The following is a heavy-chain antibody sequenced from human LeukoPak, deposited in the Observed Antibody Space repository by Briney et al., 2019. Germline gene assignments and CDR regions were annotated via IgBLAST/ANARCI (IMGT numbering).Heavy chain of an antibody. CDR2: TSYDGSNK. V-gene: IGHV3-30-3*01. CDR1: GFTFSSYA. CDR3: ARDSYGDGLSEFDY. J-gene: IGHJ4*02. D-gene: IGHD4-17*01. Sequence: GRSLRLSCAASGFTFSSYAMHWVRQAPGKGLEWVAVTSYDGSNKYYADSVKGRFTISRDNSKNTLYLQMNSLRAEDTAVYYCARDSYGDGLSEFDYWGQGTLVTVSS.